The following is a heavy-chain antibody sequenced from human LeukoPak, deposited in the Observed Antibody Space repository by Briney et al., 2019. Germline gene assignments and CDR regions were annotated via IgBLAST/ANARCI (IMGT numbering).Heavy chain of an antibody. V-gene: IGHV4-59*12. CDR3: ARGPTLFDY. CDR2: IYHSGST. Sequence: PSETLSLTCTVSGGSISSYYWSWIRQPPGKGLEWIGEIYHSGSTNYNPSLKSRVTISVDKSKNQFSLKLSSVTAADTAVYYCARGPTLFDYWGQGTLVTVSS. D-gene: IGHD1-26*01. J-gene: IGHJ4*02. CDR1: GGSISSYY.